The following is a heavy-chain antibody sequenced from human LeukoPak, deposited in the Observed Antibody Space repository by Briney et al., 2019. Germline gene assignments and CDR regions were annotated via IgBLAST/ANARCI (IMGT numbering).Heavy chain of an antibody. CDR2: ISSSGSTV. D-gene: IGHD4-11*01. J-gene: IGHJ4*02. Sequence: PGGSLRLSCAASGFTFSDYYMSWIRQAPGKGLEWVSYISSSGSTVYYADSVKGRFTISRDNAKNSLYLQMNSLRAEDTAVYYCVRERTVTSPNFDYWGQGTLVTVSS. CDR1: GFTFSDYY. V-gene: IGHV3-11*01. CDR3: VRERTVTSPNFDY.